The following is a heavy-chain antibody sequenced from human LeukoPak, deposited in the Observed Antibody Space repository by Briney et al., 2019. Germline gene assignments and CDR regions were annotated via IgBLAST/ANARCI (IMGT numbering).Heavy chain of an antibody. V-gene: IGHV1-46*01. Sequence: ASVKVSCTASGYTFTSYYMHWVRQAPGHGTEWMGIINPSGGSTSYAQKFQRRVTMSRDTSTSTVYMELSSLRSEDTAVYYCARGRGTAMASTFDYWGQGTLVTVSS. CDR3: ARGRGTAMASTFDY. J-gene: IGHJ4*02. D-gene: IGHD5-18*01. CDR1: GYTFTSYY. CDR2: INPSGGST.